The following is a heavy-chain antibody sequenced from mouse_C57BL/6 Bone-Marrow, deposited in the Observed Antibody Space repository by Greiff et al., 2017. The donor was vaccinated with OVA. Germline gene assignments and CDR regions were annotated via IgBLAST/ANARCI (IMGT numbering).Heavy chain of an antibody. Sequence: QVQLQQSGAELARPGASVKLSCKASGYTFTSYGISWVKQRTGQGLEWIGEIYPRSGNTYYNEKVKGKATLTADKSSSTAYMELRSLTSEDSAVYVCAGDYPAWFAYWGQGTLVTVSA. CDR2: IYPRSGNT. V-gene: IGHV1-81*01. CDR3: AGDYPAWFAY. J-gene: IGHJ3*01. CDR1: GYTFTSYG. D-gene: IGHD2-4*01.